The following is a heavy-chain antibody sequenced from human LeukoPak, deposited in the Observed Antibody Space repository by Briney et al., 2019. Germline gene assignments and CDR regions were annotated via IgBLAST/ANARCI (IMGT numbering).Heavy chain of an antibody. CDR1: GFSFSSNW. CDR2: IRYDGSNK. J-gene: IGHJ6*02. V-gene: IGHV3-30*02. D-gene: IGHD1-14*01. Sequence: PGGSLRLSCTASGFSFSSNWMTWVRQAPGKGLEWVAFIRYDGSNKYYADSVKGRFTISRDNSNNTLYAQMNSLRAEDTAAYYCARDRGTGLYYYYGMDVWGQGTTVTVSS. CDR3: ARDRGTGLYYYYGMDV.